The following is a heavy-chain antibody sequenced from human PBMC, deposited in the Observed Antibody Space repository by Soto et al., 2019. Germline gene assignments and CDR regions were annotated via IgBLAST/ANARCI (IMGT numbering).Heavy chain of an antibody. Sequence: GGSLRLSCAASGFTFSSYAMHWVRQAPGKGLEWVAVISYDGSNKYYADSVKGRFTISRDNSKNTLYLQMNSLRAEDTAVYYCARDFGGDYYFDYWGQGTLVTVSS. CDR2: ISYDGSNK. CDR1: GFTFSSYA. CDR3: ARDFGGDYYFDY. J-gene: IGHJ4*02. V-gene: IGHV3-30-3*01. D-gene: IGHD4-17*01.